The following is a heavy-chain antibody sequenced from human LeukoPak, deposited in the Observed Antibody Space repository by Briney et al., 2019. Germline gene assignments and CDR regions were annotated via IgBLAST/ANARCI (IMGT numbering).Heavy chain of an antibody. J-gene: IGHJ3*02. CDR1: GFTFSGSA. Sequence: GGSLRLSCAASGFTFSGSAMHWVRQASGKGLEWVGRIRSKANSYATAYAASVKGRFTISRDDSKNTAYLQMNSLKTEDTAVYYCTRLNYYDTSGFSFKDQIFDIWGQGTMVTVSS. CDR3: TRLNYYDTSGFSFKDQIFDI. V-gene: IGHV3-73*01. D-gene: IGHD3-22*01. CDR2: IRSKANSYAT.